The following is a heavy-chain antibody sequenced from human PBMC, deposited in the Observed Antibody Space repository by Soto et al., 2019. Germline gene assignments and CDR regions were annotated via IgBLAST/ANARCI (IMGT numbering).Heavy chain of an antibody. V-gene: IGHV1-69*13. CDR3: ARRGGQEYYNAFDV. Sequence: GASVKVSCKASGGTFSTFTITWVRQAPGQGLEWMGGIIPIFGTTTYAQKFRDKVTITADDSTTTVYMELRSLASEDTAFYFCARRGGQEYYNAFDVWGQGTLVTVSS. D-gene: IGHD1-26*01. CDR2: IIPIFGTT. J-gene: IGHJ3*01. CDR1: GGTFSTFT.